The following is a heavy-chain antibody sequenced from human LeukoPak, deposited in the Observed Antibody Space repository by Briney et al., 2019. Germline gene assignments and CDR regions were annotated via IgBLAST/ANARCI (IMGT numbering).Heavy chain of an antibody. CDR3: AREPTSGREPTSGRPLDY. D-gene: IGHD5-12*01. J-gene: IGHJ4*02. CDR1: GGSISGYF. V-gene: IGHV4-4*07. CDR2: IYSSGSN. Sequence: SGALSLTCTGSGGSISGYFWGWIRQPGGEGLEGIGRIYSSGSNNYNPSLKSRVTMSLDTSKNHLSLNLSSVTAADTAVYYCAREPTSGREPTSGRPLDYWGQGTLVTVSS.